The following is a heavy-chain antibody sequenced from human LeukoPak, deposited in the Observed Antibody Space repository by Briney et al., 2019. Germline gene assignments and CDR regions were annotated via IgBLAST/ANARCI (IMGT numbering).Heavy chain of an antibody. D-gene: IGHD1-26*01. CDR3: AKDLALLVGATSYFDY. CDR1: GFTVSSNY. CDR2: ISGSGGST. Sequence: GGSLRLSCAASGFTVSSNYMSWVRQAPGKGLEWVSAISGSGGSTYYADSVKGRFTISRDNSKNTLYLQMNSLRAEDTAVYYCAKDLALLVGATSYFDYWGQGTLVTVSS. J-gene: IGHJ4*02. V-gene: IGHV3-23*01.